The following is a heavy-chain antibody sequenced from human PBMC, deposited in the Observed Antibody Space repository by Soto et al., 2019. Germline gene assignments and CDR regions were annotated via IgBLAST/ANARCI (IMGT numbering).Heavy chain of an antibody. J-gene: IGHJ6*02. Sequence: QVQLVQSGAEVKKPGSSVKVSCKASGGTFSSYAISWVRQAPGQGLEWMGGIIPIFGTANYAQKFQGRVTITADESTSTAYMELSSLRSEDTAVYYCARYSPPLYSSSSGYYYYGMDVWGQGTTVTVSS. CDR1: GGTFSSYA. CDR3: ARYSPPLYSSSSGYYYYGMDV. CDR2: IIPIFGTA. D-gene: IGHD6-6*01. V-gene: IGHV1-69*01.